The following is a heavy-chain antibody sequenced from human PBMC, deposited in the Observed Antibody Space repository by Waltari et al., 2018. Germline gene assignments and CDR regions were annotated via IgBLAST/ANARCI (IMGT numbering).Heavy chain of an antibody. J-gene: IGHJ4*02. V-gene: IGHV3-30-3*01. Sequence: QVQLVESGGGVVQPGRSLRLSCAASGFTFSSYAMHWVRQAPGKGLEWGAVISYDGSNKYYADSVKGRFTISRDNSKNTLYLQMNSLRAEDTAVYYCARSRDGYNYLDYWGQGTLVTVSS. CDR2: ISYDGSNK. CDR1: GFTFSSYA. D-gene: IGHD5-12*01. CDR3: ARSRDGYNYLDY.